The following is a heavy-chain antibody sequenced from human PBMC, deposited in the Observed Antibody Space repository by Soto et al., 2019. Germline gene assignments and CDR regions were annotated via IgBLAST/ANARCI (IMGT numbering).Heavy chain of an antibody. V-gene: IGHV1-46*03. CDR1: GYTFTSYY. CDR2: INPSGGST. CDR3: ARDLGVTGTTFAAFDI. D-gene: IGHD1-20*01. Sequence: QVQLVQSGAEVKKPGASVKVSCKASGYTFTSYYMHWVRQAPGQGLEWMGKINPSGGSTSYAKKFQGRVNMTRDTSTNTVYMELSSLRSEDTAVYYCARDLGVTGTTFAAFDIWGQGTMVTVSS. J-gene: IGHJ3*02.